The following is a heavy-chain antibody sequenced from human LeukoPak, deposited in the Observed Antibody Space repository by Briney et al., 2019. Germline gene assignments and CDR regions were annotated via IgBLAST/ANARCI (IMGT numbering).Heavy chain of an antibody. J-gene: IGHJ4*02. D-gene: IGHD1-26*01. CDR1: GVSISSSNSY. CDR3: ARDRRSIVGADLFDY. Sequence: MPSETLSLTCTVSGVSISSSNSYWGWIRQPPGKGLEWIGSIYYSGNTYYNASLKSQVSISIDTSKNQFSLKLSSVTAADTAVYYCARDRRSIVGADLFDYWGQGTLVTVSS. CDR2: IYYSGNT. V-gene: IGHV4-39*02.